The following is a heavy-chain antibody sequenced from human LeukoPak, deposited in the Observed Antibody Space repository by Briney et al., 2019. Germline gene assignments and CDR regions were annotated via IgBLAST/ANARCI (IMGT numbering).Heavy chain of an antibody. V-gene: IGHV4-31*03. CDR2: IYYSGST. CDR1: GGSVSSGGYY. J-gene: IGHJ4*02. Sequence: SETLSLTCTVSGGSVSSGGYYWSWIRQHPGKGLEWIGFIYYSGSTYYNPSLENRVTISLDTSKNLFSLKLRSVTAADTAVYYCARASRLIYYDSSGPLPDYWGQGTLVTVSS. D-gene: IGHD3-22*01. CDR3: ARASRLIYYDSSGPLPDY.